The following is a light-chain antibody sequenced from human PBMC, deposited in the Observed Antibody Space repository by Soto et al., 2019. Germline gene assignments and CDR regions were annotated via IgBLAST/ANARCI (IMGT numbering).Light chain of an antibody. CDR3: QQFNNYPST. J-gene: IGKJ1*01. Sequence: DIQMTQSPSTLSASVGDRVTITCRASQSISSWLAWYQHKPGKAPKLLIYTAPSLESGVPSRFSGSGSGTEFTLTISSLQPDDFATYYCQQFNNYPSTFGQGTRVEIK. CDR1: QSISSW. V-gene: IGKV1-5*03. CDR2: TAP.